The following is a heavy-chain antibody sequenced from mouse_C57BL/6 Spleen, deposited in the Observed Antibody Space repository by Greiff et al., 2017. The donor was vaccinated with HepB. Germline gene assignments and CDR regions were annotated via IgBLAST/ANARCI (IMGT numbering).Heavy chain of an antibody. V-gene: IGHV3-6*01. J-gene: IGHJ3*01. D-gene: IGHD1-1*01. Sequence: EVQLQESGPGLVKPSQSLSLTCSVTGYSITSGYYWNWIRQFPGNKLEWMGYISYDGSNNYNPSLKNRISITRDTSKNQFFLKLNSVTTEDTATYYCARDHYYGSSYPYWGQGTLVTVSA. CDR3: ARDHYYGSSYPY. CDR1: GYSITSGYY. CDR2: ISYDGSN.